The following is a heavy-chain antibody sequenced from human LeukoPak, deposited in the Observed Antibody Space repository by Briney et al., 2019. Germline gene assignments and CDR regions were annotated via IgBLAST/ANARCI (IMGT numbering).Heavy chain of an antibody. CDR3: EKLPTRDYCSRSSCRDY. V-gene: IGHV3-23*01. J-gene: IGHJ4*02. CDR1: GLTFTDYA. D-gene: IGHD2-2*01. CDR2: ISGGGHIT. Sequence: GGALRLSCAVSGLTFTDYAMSWVRQAPGKGLEWGSSISGGGHITYYVDYVKGRFTIYRDTSKDTMYLQMNNLRAEDTALYYCEKLPTRDYCSRSSCRDYWGRGAQVTVSS.